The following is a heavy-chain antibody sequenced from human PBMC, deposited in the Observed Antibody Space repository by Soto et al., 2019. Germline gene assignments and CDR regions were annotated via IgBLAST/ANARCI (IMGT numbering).Heavy chain of an antibody. J-gene: IGHJ4*02. V-gene: IGHV3-30-3*01. CDR2: ISDDGINE. D-gene: IGHD3-10*01. CDR1: GFTFSTYA. CDR3: ARGSAGHCNSGTLLD. Sequence: QVQVVESGGGVVQPEKSLRLSCAASGFTFSTYAMHWVRQAPGKGLEWVAVISDDGINEYYADSVKGRFTISRDNSKSMLYLQVTGLRAEDTAVYYCARGSAGHCNSGTLLDWGQGTLVTVSS.